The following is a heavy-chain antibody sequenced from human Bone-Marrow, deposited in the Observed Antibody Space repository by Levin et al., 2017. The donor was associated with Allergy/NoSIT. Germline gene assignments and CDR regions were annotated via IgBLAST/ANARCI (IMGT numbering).Heavy chain of an antibody. D-gene: IGHD3-22*01. Sequence: GGSLRLSCAASGFTFSSYVMSWVRQAPGKGLEWVSAISGSGGSTYYADSVKGRFTISRDNSKNTLDLQMNGLRAEDTAVYYCAKGVYRGHDSSGYYYPLWGYYFDFWGQGTLVTVSS. CDR1: GFTFSSYV. J-gene: IGHJ4*02. CDR2: ISGSGGST. CDR3: AKGVYRGHDSSGYYYPLWGYYFDF. V-gene: IGHV3-23*01.